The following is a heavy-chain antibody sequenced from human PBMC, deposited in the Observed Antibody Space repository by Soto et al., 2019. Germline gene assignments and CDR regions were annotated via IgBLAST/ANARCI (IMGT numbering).Heavy chain of an antibody. J-gene: IGHJ4*02. D-gene: IGHD1-1*01. CDR1: GFTFSSYS. V-gene: IGHV3-48*02. CDR2: ISSSSSII. Sequence: EVQLVESGGGLVQPGGSLRLSCAASGFTFSSYSMNWVRQAPGKGLEWVSYISSSSSIIYYADSVKGRFTISRDNAKNSLYLQMNSLGEEDTAVYYCARVKGTKGLDYWGQGTLVTVSS. CDR3: ARVKGTKGLDY.